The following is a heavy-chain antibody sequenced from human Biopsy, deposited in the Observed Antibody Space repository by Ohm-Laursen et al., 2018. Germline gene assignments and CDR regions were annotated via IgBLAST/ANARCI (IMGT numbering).Heavy chain of an antibody. D-gene: IGHD1-7*01. CDR2: IDWNSRNI. CDR3: VKDTNWNYVWDRPGATKGMDV. V-gene: IGHV3-9*01. Sequence: SLRLSCAASGFSFDDFAMHWVRQSPGKGLEWVAGIDWNSRNINYGDSVKGRFSVSRDSAKNSLYLQMNSLRGEDTALYYCVKDTNWNYVWDRPGATKGMDVWGQGTTVTVSS. J-gene: IGHJ6*02. CDR1: GFSFDDFA.